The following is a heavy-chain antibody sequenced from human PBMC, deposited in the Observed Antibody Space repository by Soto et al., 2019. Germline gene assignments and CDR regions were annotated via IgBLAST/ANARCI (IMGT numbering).Heavy chain of an antibody. D-gene: IGHD6-13*01. CDR3: ARSGYSSSWFPYFDY. V-gene: IGHV1-69*13. Sequence: SVKVSCKASGGTFSSYSISWVRQAPGQGLEWMGGIIPIFGTANYAQKFQGRVTITADESTSTAYMELSSLRSEDTAVYYCARSGYSSSWFPYFDYWGQGTLVTVSS. CDR1: GGTFSSYS. J-gene: IGHJ4*02. CDR2: IIPIFGTA.